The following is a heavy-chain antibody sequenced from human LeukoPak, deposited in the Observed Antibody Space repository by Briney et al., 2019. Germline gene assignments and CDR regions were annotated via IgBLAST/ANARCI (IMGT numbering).Heavy chain of an antibody. CDR3: ATTRQWLAFEI. CDR2: FYDSGST. V-gene: IGHV4-61*01. CDR1: GYSISSGYF. D-gene: IGHD6-19*01. J-gene: IGHJ3*02. Sequence: SETLSLTCSFSGYSISSGYFWSWIRQPPGKGLEWIGYFYDSGSTNYNPSLKSRVTISVDTSKNQFFLKLSSVTAADTAVYYCATTRQWLAFEIWGQGTMVTVSS.